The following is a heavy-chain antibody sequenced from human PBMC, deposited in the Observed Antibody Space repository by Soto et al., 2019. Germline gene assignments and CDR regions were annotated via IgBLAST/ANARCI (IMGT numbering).Heavy chain of an antibody. CDR1: GASIRSSNG. Sequence: QVQLQESGPGLVKPSGTLSLTCAVAGASIRSSNGWVWVRQTPGKGIEWIGEFYHAETTNFNPSLKSRATLSIDKTRNQFSLKLTSMTAADTAVYYCASVPVVVATTEREYYHYGVNVWGQGTTVTVSS. D-gene: IGHD3-22*01. CDR2: FYHAETT. V-gene: IGHV4-4*02. CDR3: ASVPVVVATTEREYYHYGVNV. J-gene: IGHJ6*02.